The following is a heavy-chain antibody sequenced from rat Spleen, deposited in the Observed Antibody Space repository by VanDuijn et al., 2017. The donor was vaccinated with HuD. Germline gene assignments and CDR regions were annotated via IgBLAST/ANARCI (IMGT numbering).Heavy chain of an antibody. CDR3: VRHRDYYNSYVYAFDY. CDR2: MRKTGRNI. Sequence: EVQLVESGGGLVQPGRSLKLSCVDAGFTVHNYGTTWIRLAPGRGLEWFASMRKTGRNIDDPDYGKGRFTISRDNAKSTLYLQMDSLRSEDTATYYCVRHRDYYNSYVYAFDYWGQGVMVTVSS. CDR1: GFTVHNYG. V-gene: IGHV5-31*01. J-gene: IGHJ2*01. D-gene: IGHD1-2*01.